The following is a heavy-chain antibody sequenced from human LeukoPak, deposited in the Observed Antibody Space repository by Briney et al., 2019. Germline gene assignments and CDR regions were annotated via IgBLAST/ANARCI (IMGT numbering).Heavy chain of an antibody. J-gene: IGHJ4*02. CDR1: GDSISSYY. V-gene: IGHV4-59*01. D-gene: IGHD3-3*01. CDR3: ARGEYYDFWSGPTDY. CDR2: IYYSGST. Sequence: SETLSLTCTVSGDSISSYYWSWIRQPPGKGLEWIGYIYYSGSTNYNPSLKSRVTISVDTSKNQFSLKLSSVTAADTAVYYCARGEYYDFWSGPTDYWGQGTLVTVSS.